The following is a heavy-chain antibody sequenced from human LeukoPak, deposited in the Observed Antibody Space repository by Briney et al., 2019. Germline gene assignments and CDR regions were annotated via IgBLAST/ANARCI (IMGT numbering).Heavy chain of an antibody. CDR2: INHSGST. V-gene: IGHV4-34*01. Sequence: PSETLSLXCAVYGGSFSGYYWRWIRQPPGKGLEWIGEINHSGSTNYNPSLKSRVTISVDTSKNQFSLKLSSVTAADTAVYYCASQRKCSSTSCYKRFDYWGQGTLVTVSS. CDR1: GGSFSGYY. CDR3: ASQRKCSSTSCYKRFDY. D-gene: IGHD2-2*02. J-gene: IGHJ4*02.